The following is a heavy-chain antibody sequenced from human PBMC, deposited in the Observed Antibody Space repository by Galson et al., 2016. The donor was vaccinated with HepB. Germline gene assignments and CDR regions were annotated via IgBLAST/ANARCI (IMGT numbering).Heavy chain of an antibody. D-gene: IGHD2-21*01. CDR2: IYGDDDK. J-gene: IGHJ4*02. Sequence: PALVKPTQTLTLTCSFSGFSLSTDGVGVGWIRQPPGKALEWLALIYGDDDKRYSPSLQNRLTITKDASKNQVVLTMTDMDPVDTGTYYCAHWVLWSYSFDQWGQGTLVTVSS. V-gene: IGHV2-5*02. CDR1: GFSLSTDGVG. CDR3: AHWVLWSYSFDQ.